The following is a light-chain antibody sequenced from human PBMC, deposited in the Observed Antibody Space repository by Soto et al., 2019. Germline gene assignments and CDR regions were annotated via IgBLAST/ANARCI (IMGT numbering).Light chain of an antibody. CDR3: SSFTTSSTVV. V-gene: IGLV2-14*01. J-gene: IGLJ2*01. Sequence: QSALTQPASASGSPGQSITISCTGTSSDVGGYNYVSWCQQHPGKAPKLMIYDVSNRPSGVSNRFSGSKSGNTASLTISGLQAEDEADYYCSSFTTSSTVVFGGGTKLTVL. CDR1: SSDVGGYNY. CDR2: DVS.